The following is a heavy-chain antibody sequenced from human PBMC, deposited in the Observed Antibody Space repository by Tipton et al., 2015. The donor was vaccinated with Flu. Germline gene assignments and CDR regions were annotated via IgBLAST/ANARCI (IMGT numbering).Heavy chain of an antibody. D-gene: IGHD3-16*01. CDR3: ARGYYYAFDI. J-gene: IGHJ3*02. CDR2: IYYSGST. CDR1: GGSISSSSYY. Sequence: TLSLTCTVSGGSISSSSYYWGWIRQPPGKGLEWIGSIYYSGSTYYNPSLKSRVTISVGTSKNQFSLKLSSVTAADTAVYYCARGYYYAFDIWGQGTMVTVSS. V-gene: IGHV4-39*07.